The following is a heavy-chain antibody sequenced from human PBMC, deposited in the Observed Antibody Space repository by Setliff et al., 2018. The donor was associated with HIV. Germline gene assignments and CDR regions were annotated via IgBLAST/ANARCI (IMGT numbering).Heavy chain of an antibody. V-gene: IGHV1-69*05. Sequence: KASGGTFSSYAISWVRQAPGQGLEWMGGIIPIYGTANYAQKFQGRVTITTDESTSTAYMDLSSLRSEDTAVHYCVYCGGDCYTNWFDPWGQGTLVTVSS. CDR2: IIPIYGTA. J-gene: IGHJ5*02. D-gene: IGHD2-21*02. CDR1: GGTFSSYA. CDR3: VYCGGDCYTNWFDP.